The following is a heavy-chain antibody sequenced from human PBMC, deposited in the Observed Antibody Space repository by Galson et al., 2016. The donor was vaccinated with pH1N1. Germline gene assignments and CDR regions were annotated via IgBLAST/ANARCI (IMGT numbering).Heavy chain of an antibody. Sequence: TLSLTCIVSGDSINSGGYSWNWIRQTPAKGLEWIGYVFHSGTVCYNPSLKSRVTISVDRSKNQLSLKLTSVTAADTAVYYCVRSGTMNYYYAMDVWGQGTTVTVSS. CDR2: VFHSGTV. CDR3: VRSGTMNYYYAMDV. D-gene: IGHD3-22*01. V-gene: IGHV4-30-2*01. J-gene: IGHJ6*02. CDR1: GDSINSGGYS.